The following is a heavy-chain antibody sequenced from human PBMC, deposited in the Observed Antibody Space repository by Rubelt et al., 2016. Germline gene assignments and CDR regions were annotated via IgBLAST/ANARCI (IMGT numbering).Heavy chain of an antibody. CDR1: GGSFSDYY. J-gene: IGHJ6*02. CDR2: IYHSGST. D-gene: IGHD2-21*01. CDR3: ARVMDSGGTPYYGMDV. V-gene: IGHV4-34*01. Sequence: QVQLQQWGAGLLKTSATLSLTCAVYGGSFSDYYWSWIRQSPGKGLEWIGSIYHSGSTYYNPSLNSRVTVSVDTSKKQFSLKLNAVTAADTALYYCARVMDSGGTPYYGMDVWGQGTTVTVSS.